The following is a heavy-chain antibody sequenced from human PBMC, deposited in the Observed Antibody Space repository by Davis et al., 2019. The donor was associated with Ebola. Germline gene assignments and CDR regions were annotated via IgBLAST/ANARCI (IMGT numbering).Heavy chain of an antibody. J-gene: IGHJ4*02. CDR1: GFTFRAYA. CDR3: STDYYFWSGRRQLDF. V-gene: IGHV3-48*03. D-gene: IGHD3/OR15-3a*01. CDR2: INPASTTI. Sequence: PGGSLRLSCSVSGFTFRAYAMNWVRQAPGKGLEWVSYINPASTTILYADSVKGRFTISRDNAQNSLYLQMSSRRVEDTAIYYCSTDYYFWSGRRQLDFWGQGTLVTVSS.